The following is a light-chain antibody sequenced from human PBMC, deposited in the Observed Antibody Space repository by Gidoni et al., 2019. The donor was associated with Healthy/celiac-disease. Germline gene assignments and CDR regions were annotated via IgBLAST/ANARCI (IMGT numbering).Light chain of an antibody. CDR1: QSISSW. V-gene: IGKV1-5*03. J-gene: IGKJ1*01. CDR3: QHGMT. CDR2: KAS. Sequence: DIQMTQSPPTLSASVGDRVTITCRASQSISSWLAWYQQKPGKAPKLLIYKASSLQSGVPSRFSGSGSGTEFTLTISSLQPDDFATYYCQHGMTFGQGTKVEIK.